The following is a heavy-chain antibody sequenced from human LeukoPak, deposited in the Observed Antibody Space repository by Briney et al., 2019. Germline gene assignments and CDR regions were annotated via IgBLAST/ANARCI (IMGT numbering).Heavy chain of an antibody. CDR2: IYSGGST. J-gene: IGHJ4*02. D-gene: IGHD6-6*01. CDR1: GFTVSSNY. Sequence: GSLRLSCAASGFTVSSNYMSWVRQAPGKGLEWVSVIYSGGSTYYADSVKGRFTISRDNSKNTLYLQMNSLRAEDTAVYYCARDRYSSSVFDYWGQGTLVTVSS. V-gene: IGHV3-53*01. CDR3: ARDRYSSSVFDY.